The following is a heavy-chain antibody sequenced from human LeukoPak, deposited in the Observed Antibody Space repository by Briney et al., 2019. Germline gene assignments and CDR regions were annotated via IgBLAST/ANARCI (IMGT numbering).Heavy chain of an antibody. D-gene: IGHD1-26*01. CDR2: IDRSGERT. Sequence: GGSLRLSCAASGFTFTIHAMTWVRQAPGKGLEWVSTIDRSGERTHYADSVRGRFTISRDNSRNTLYLQMNSLRAEDTAIYYCTKDVQNDVGATDCWGQGTLVTVSS. CDR3: TKDVQNDVGATDC. V-gene: IGHV3-23*01. CDR1: GFTFTIHA. J-gene: IGHJ4*02.